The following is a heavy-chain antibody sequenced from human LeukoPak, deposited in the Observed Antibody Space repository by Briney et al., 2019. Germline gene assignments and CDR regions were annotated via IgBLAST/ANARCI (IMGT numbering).Heavy chain of an antibody. D-gene: IGHD3-16*02. CDR1: GFTFSSYG. CDR2: IWYDGSNK. J-gene: IGHJ3*02. CDR3: ARVNRGDAFDI. Sequence: PGGSLRLSCAASGFTFSSYGMHWVRQAPGKGLEWVAVIWYDGSNKFYADSLKGRFTISRDNSKNTLYLQMNSLRAEDTAVYYCARVNRGDAFDIWGQGTLVTVSS. V-gene: IGHV3-33*01.